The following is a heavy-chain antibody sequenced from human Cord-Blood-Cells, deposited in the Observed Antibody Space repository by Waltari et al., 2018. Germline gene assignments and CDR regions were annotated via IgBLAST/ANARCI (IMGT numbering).Heavy chain of an antibody. CDR1: GGSISSYY. Sequence: QVQLQESGPGLVKPSETLSLTCTVSGGSISSYYWSWIRQPPGKGLEWIGYIYYSGSTNYNPPLKSRVTISVDTSKNQFSLKLSSVTAADTAVYYCARWDRLVGAFDYWGQGTLVTVSS. D-gene: IGHD1-26*01. CDR2: IYYSGST. J-gene: IGHJ4*02. V-gene: IGHV4-59*08. CDR3: ARWDRLVGAFDY.